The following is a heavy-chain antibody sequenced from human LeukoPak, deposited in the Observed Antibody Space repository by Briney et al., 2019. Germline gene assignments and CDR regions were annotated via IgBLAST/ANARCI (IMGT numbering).Heavy chain of an antibody. Sequence: GGSLRLSCAASGFTFSTYWMSWVRQAPGKGLEWVANIKQDGSEKYYVDSVKGRFTISRDNAKNSLYLQMNSLRAEDTAVYYCARDRELSETYYGAFDIWGQGTMVTVSS. V-gene: IGHV3-7*05. CDR1: GFTFSTYW. CDR3: ARDRELSETYYGAFDI. J-gene: IGHJ3*02. CDR2: IKQDGSEK. D-gene: IGHD1-26*01.